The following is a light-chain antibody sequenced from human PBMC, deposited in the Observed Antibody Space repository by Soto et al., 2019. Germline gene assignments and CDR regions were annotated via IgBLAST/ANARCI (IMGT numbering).Light chain of an antibody. J-gene: IGLJ1*01. Sequence: QSALTQPASVSGSPGQSITISCTGTSSDVGAYYSVSWYQHHPGKAPKLIIYEVSNRPSGVSNRFSGSKSGNTASLTISGLQAEDEADYYCSSYTSSSTVFGTGTKVTVL. V-gene: IGLV2-14*01. CDR2: EVS. CDR3: SSYTSSSTV. CDR1: SSDVGAYYS.